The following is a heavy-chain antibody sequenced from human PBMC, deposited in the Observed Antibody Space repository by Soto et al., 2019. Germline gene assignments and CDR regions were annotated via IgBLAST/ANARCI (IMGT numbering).Heavy chain of an antibody. CDR3: AHRPGYYDSSAPYR. CDR2: IYWNDDK. D-gene: IGHD3-22*01. Sequence: QVTLKESGPTLVKPTQTLTLTCTFSGFSLTTDGMAVGWIRQPPGKALEWLALIYWNDDKRYSPSLRSRLTITSDTSKNQGVLTLANMDPVDTATYYCAHRPGYYDSSAPYRWGQGTLVTVSS. J-gene: IGHJ5*02. CDR1: GFSLTTDGMA. V-gene: IGHV2-5*01.